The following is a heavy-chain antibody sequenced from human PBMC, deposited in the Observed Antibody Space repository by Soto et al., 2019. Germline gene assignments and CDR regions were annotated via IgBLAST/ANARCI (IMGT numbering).Heavy chain of an antibody. CDR2: IYHTGST. Sequence: QVQLQESGPKLVKPSQTLSLTCSVSGGSISTVGHYWTWIRQPPGQGLEWIGSIYHTGSTYYNKSLRSRFKMAVDPYRNQFSPRLSSVTAADTAVYYCASATGSLTSTNWAYCGQGRLLTVSS. CDR3: ASATGSLTSTNWAY. J-gene: IGHJ4*02. CDR1: GGSISTVGHY. V-gene: IGHV4-31*03. D-gene: IGHD1-1*01.